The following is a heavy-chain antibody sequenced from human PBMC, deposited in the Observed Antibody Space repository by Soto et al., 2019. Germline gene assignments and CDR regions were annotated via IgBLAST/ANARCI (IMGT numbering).Heavy chain of an antibody. D-gene: IGHD2-8*02. CDR1: GGSFSGYY. CDR2: INHSGST. CDR3: ARDKITGLFDY. Sequence: QVQLQQWGAGLLKPSETLSLTCAVYGGSFSGYYWTWIRQPPGTGLEWIGEINHSGSTNYNPSLKSLITISVATSNSQFSLKLTSVTAADTAVYYCARDKITGLFDYWGQGTLVTVSS. J-gene: IGHJ4*02. V-gene: IGHV4-34*01.